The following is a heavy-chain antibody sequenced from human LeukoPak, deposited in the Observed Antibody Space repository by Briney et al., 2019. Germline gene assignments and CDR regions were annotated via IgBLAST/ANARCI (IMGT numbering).Heavy chain of an antibody. J-gene: IGHJ6*02. Sequence: GGSLRLSCAASGFTFSSYSMVWVRQAPGKGLEWVSSISSGSNYIYYADSVKGRFTISRDNARTSLYLQMNSLRAEDTAVYYCVRDKAQDSVYYGMDVWGQGTTVTVSS. V-gene: IGHV3-21*06. CDR2: ISSGSNYI. D-gene: IGHD6-6*01. CDR3: VRDKAQDSVYYGMDV. CDR1: GFTFSSYS.